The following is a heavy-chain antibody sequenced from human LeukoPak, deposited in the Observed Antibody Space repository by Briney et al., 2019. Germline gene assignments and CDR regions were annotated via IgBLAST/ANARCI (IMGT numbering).Heavy chain of an antibody. CDR1: GFTFSSYG. V-gene: IGHV3-30*18. J-gene: IGHJ4*02. CDR3: AKDRTRSFDY. CDR2: ISYDGSNK. D-gene: IGHD1-7*01. Sequence: QPGRSLRLSCAASGFTFSSYGMHWVRQAPGKGLEWVAVISYDGSNKYYADSVEGRFTISRDNSKNTLYLQMNSLRAEDTAVYYCAKDRTRSFDYWGQGTLVTVSS.